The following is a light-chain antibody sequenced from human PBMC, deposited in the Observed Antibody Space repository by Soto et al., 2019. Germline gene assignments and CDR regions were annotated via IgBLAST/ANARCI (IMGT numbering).Light chain of an antibody. CDR2: DVT. J-gene: IGLJ3*02. Sequence: QSALTQPRSVCGSPGQSVTISCTGTSSNVGGYNYVSWYQHHPGKAPKLIIYDVTKRPSGVPNRFSGSKSGNTASLTISGLQAEDEADYYCCSYAGTYTWVFGGGTKLTVL. V-gene: IGLV2-11*01. CDR3: CSYAGTYTWV. CDR1: SSNVGGYNY.